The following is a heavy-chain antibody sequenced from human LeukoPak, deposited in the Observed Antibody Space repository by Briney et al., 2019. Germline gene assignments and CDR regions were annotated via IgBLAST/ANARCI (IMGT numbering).Heavy chain of an antibody. CDR1: GFTFSSYA. CDR2: ISYDGSNK. D-gene: IGHD2-2*01. V-gene: IGHV3-30-3*01. Sequence: GSLRLSCAASGFTFSSYAMHWVRQAPGKGLEWVAVISYDGSNKYYADSVKGRFTISRDNSKNTLYLQMNSLRAEDTAVYYCAKDRGYCSSTSCPIIHWGQGTLVTVSS. J-gene: IGHJ4*02. CDR3: AKDRGYCSSTSCPIIH.